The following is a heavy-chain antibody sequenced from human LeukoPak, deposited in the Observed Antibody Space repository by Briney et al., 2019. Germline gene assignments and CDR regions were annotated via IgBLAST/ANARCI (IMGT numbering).Heavy chain of an antibody. CDR2: INPNSGGT. V-gene: IGHV1-2*04. J-gene: IGHJ3*02. CDR1: GYTFTSNY. CDR3: ARASPFSSDAFDI. Sequence: EASVKVSCKASGYTFTSNYIHWVRQAPGQGLEWMGWINPNSGGTNYAQKFQGWVTMTRDTSISTAYMELSRLRSDDTAVYYCARASPFSSDAFDIWGQGTMVTVSS.